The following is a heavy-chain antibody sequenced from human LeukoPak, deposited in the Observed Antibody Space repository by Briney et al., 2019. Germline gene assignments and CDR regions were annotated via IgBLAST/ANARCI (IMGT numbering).Heavy chain of an antibody. CDR1: GGPISTYY. D-gene: IGHD5-18*01. CDR3: ARAGYSYGTGYYFDY. J-gene: IGHJ4*02. Sequence: SSETLSLTCTVSGGPISTYYWSWIRLPPGKGLEWIGYIYYTGATYYNPSLKSRVTISLDTSKNHFSLKLSSVTAADAAVYYCARAGYSYGTGYYFDYWGQGALVTVSS. CDR2: IYYTGAT. V-gene: IGHV4-59*01.